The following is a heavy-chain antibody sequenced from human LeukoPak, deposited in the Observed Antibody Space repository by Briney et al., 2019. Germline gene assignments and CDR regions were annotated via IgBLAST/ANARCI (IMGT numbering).Heavy chain of an antibody. CDR3: AKEEWELLRYYYGMDV. J-gene: IGHJ6*02. Sequence: GGSLRLSCAASGFTFSTYAMSWVRQAPGKGLEWVSAISGSGDSTYYADSVKGRFTISRDNSKNTLWLQMNSLRAEDTAVYYCAKEEWELLRYYYGMDVWGQGTTVTVSS. CDR1: GFTFSTYA. CDR2: ISGSGDST. V-gene: IGHV3-23*01. D-gene: IGHD1-26*01.